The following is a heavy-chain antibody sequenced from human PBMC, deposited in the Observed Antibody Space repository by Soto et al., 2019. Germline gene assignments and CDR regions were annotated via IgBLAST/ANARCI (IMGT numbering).Heavy chain of an antibody. V-gene: IGHV1-18*01. CDR3: ARAPKQWLVLYYFDY. CDR2: ISAYNGNT. D-gene: IGHD6-19*01. J-gene: IGHJ4*02. CDR1: CYTISNTG. Sequence: GASVKESFKGSCYTISNTGISWGRQAPGQGLEWMGWISAYNGNTNYAQKLQGRVTMTTDTSTSTAYMELRSLRSDDTAVYYCARAPKQWLVLYYFDYWGQGTLVTVSS.